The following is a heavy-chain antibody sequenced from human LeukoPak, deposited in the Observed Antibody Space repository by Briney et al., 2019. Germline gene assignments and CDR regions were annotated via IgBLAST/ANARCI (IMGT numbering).Heavy chain of an antibody. CDR1: GFTFSSYG. CDR3: AKGFREYQLLTDAFDI. J-gene: IGHJ3*02. Sequence: GGSLRLSCAASGFTFSSYGMHWVRQAPGKGLEWVAFIRYDGSNKYYADSVKGRFTISRDNSKNTLYLQMNSLRAEDTAVYYCAKGFREYQLLTDAFDIWGQGTMVTVSS. CDR2: IRYDGSNK. V-gene: IGHV3-30*02. D-gene: IGHD2-2*01.